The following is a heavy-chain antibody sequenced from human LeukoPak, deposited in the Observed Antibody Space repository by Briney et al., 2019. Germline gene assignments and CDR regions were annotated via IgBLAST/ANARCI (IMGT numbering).Heavy chain of an antibody. CDR1: GFTFSNYG. CDR3: VKDNPLDY. CDR2: IRYDGNNK. V-gene: IGHV3-30*02. Sequence: GGSLRLSCGASGFTFSNYGMLWVRQAPGRGLEWVAFIRYDGNNKLYADSMKGRFTISRDNSKNTLYLHINSLRAEDTAVYYCVKDNPLDYWGQGTLVIVSS. D-gene: IGHD1-14*01. J-gene: IGHJ4*02.